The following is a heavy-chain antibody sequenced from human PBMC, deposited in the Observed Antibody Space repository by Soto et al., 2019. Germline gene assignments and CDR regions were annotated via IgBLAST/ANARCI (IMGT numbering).Heavy chain of an antibody. CDR3: AKVRYSSPMGYYYGMDV. CDR1: RVAFSKFI. V-gene: IGHV1-69*01. D-gene: IGHD6-19*01. CDR2: IISIFGTA. Sequence: QAQLEQSGGEVKKPGSSVKVSCKASRVAFSKFIVTWVRQAPGLGLEWVGGIISIFGTANYAQKLQGRVTITADESTSTSYMEVNNLRSEDTAVYYCAKVRYSSPMGYYYGMDVWGQGTTVTVSS. J-gene: IGHJ6*02.